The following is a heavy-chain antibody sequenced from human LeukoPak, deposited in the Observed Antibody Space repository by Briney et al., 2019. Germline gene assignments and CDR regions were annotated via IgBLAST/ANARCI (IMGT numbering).Heavy chain of an antibody. CDR2: IYYSGST. CDR3: ARVPRHSGYDWRGYYYYYMDV. D-gene: IGHD5-12*01. Sequence: SPSETLSLTCTVSGGSISSYYWSWIRQPPGTGLEWIGYIYYSGSTNYNPSPKSRVTISVDTYKNQFPLKLNPFTAADTAVYYRARVPRHSGYDWRGYYYYYMDVWGKGTTVTVSS. CDR1: GGSISSYY. V-gene: IGHV4-59*01. J-gene: IGHJ6*03.